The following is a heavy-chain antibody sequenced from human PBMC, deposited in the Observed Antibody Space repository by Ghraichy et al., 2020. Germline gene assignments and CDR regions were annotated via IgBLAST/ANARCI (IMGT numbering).Heavy chain of an antibody. CDR2: IYYSGST. CDR3: ARGAHYYYYYMDV. CDR1: GGSINNYY. Sequence: GSLSLTCTVSGGSINNYYWSWIRQPPGKGLEWIGYIYYSGSTNYNPSLKSQVTISVDMSKNQLSLKLSSVTAADTAVYYCARGAHYYYYYMDVWGKGTTVTVSS. V-gene: IGHV4-59*01. J-gene: IGHJ6*03.